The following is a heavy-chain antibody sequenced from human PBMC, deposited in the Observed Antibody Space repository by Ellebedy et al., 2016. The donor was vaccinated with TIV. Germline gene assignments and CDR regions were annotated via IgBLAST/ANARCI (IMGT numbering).Heavy chain of an antibody. Sequence: GESLKISCAASGFTLTNYWMHWVRQVPGKGLDWVSLISGNGEYTYYADSVKGRLTISRDNSMDTLYLQMNSLGVGDTAVYYCAKLGFDILTGSGGMDVWGQGTTVTVSS. CDR1: GFTLTNYW. CDR2: ISGNGEYT. CDR3: AKLGFDILTGSGGMDV. D-gene: IGHD3-9*01. J-gene: IGHJ6*02. V-gene: IGHV3-23*01.